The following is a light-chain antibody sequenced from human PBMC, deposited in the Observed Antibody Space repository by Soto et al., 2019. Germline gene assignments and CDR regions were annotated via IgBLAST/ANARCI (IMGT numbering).Light chain of an antibody. V-gene: IGLV1-51*01. CDR1: SSNIGGNS. CDR3: GSWDSSLSAYV. Sequence: QSVLTQPPSVSAAPGQKVTISCSGSSSNIGGNSVSWYQQLPGNAPKLLIYDDNQRPSGIPDRFSGSKSGTSATLGITGFQTGDEADYYCGSWDSSLSAYVFGTGTKVTAL. J-gene: IGLJ1*01. CDR2: DDN.